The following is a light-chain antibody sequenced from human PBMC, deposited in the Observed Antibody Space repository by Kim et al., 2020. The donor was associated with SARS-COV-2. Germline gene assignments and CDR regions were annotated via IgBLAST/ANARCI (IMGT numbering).Light chain of an antibody. J-gene: IGLJ1*01. CDR1: SSNIGRNY. Sequence: GQRVTISCSGSSSNIGRNYVYWYQQVPGAAPTLLIHDTDQLPSGSPDRFSGSKSGTSASLAISGLRSEDEADYYCATWHDSLSAYVFGTGTKVTVL. CDR3: ATWHDSLSAYV. V-gene: IGLV1-47*01. CDR2: DTD.